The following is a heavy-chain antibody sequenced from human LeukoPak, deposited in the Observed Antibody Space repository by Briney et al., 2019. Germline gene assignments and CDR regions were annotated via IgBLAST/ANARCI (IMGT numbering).Heavy chain of an antibody. V-gene: IGHV4-59*01. D-gene: IGHD3-3*01. Sequence: SETLSLTCTVSGGSISSYYWSWIWQPPGKGLEWIGYIFYSGSTNYNPSLKSRVTISVDTSKNQFSLKLSSVTAADTAVYYCARVFSYPLRAPFDPWGQGTLVTVSS. CDR1: GGSISSYY. J-gene: IGHJ5*02. CDR3: ARVFSYPLRAPFDP. CDR2: IFYSGST.